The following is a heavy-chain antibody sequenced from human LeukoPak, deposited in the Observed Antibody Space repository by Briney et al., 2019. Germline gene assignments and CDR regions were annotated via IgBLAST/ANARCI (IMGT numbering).Heavy chain of an antibody. D-gene: IGHD2-2*01. CDR3: ARVGVVPAAMNYYYYMDV. J-gene: IGHJ6*03. Sequence: ASVKVSCKASGGTFSSYAIGWVRQAPGQGLEWMGGIISIFGTANYAQKFQGRVTITTDESTSTAYMELSSLRSEDTAVYYCARVGVVPAAMNYYYYMDVWGKGTTVTVSS. CDR1: GGTFSSYA. CDR2: IISIFGTA. V-gene: IGHV1-69*05.